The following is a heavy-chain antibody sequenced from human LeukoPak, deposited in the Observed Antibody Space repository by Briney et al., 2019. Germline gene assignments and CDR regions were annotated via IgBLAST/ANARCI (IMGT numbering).Heavy chain of an antibody. D-gene: IGHD6-13*01. Sequence: GGSLRLSCAASGFTFSSYEMNWVRQAPGKGLEWVSSINSRSNDIYYADSVKGRFTISRDNAKNSLYLQMNSLRAEDTAVYYCAREGRAYRYSSSWYPPPSWFDPWGQGTLATVSS. J-gene: IGHJ5*02. CDR3: AREGRAYRYSSSWYPPPSWFDP. CDR1: GFTFSSYE. CDR2: INSRSNDI. V-gene: IGHV3-21*06.